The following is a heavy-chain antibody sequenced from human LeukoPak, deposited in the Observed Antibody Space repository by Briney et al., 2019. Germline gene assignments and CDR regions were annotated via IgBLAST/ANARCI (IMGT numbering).Heavy chain of an antibody. CDR3: ARDYSNCYHY. CDR2: INPNSGGT. J-gene: IGHJ4*02. D-gene: IGHD4-11*01. V-gene: IGHV1-2*02. CDR1: GYTFTGYY. Sequence: ASVKVSCKASGYTFTGYYMHWVRQAPGQGLEWMGWINPNSGGTNYAQKFQGRVTMTRDTSISTAYMELSRPRSDDTAVYYCARDYSNCYHYWGQGTLVTVSS.